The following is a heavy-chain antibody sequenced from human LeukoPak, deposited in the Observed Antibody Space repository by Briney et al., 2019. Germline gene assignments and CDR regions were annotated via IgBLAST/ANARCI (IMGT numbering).Heavy chain of an antibody. CDR3: ARDMGNYFDY. Sequence: GGSLRLSCAASGFTFSNYEMNWVRQAPGKGLEWVSYIGSSGSTIYYAGSVKGRFTISRDNAKNSLFLQMSGLRAEDTAVYYCARDMGNYFDYWGQGALVTVSS. J-gene: IGHJ4*02. V-gene: IGHV3-48*03. CDR2: IGSSGSTI. D-gene: IGHD3-10*01. CDR1: GFTFSNYE.